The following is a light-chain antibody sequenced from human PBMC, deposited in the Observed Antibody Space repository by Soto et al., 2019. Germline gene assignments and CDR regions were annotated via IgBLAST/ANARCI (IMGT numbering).Light chain of an antibody. CDR2: GNT. CDR3: QSYDSSLRAYV. J-gene: IGLJ1*01. Sequence: QAVVTQPPSVSGAPGQRVTISCAGSSSNIGANFDVGWFQHLPGTAPKVLIYGNTNRPTGVPARFSGSKTGASASLAITGLQAEDEADYYCQSYDSSLRAYVFGTGTKLTVL. CDR1: SSNIGANFD. V-gene: IGLV1-40*03.